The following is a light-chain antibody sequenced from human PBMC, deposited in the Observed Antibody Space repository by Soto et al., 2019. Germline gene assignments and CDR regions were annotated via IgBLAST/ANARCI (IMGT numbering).Light chain of an antibody. CDR2: EVS. V-gene: IGLV2-14*03. CDR3: SSFTTSRAYV. Sequence: QSVLTQPASVSGSPGQSITISYTGTSSDVGGYNYVSWSQQHPGKAPKLLISEVSNRPSGVSNRFSGSKSGNTASLTISGLQAEDEADYYCSSFTTSRAYVFXIGTKVTVL. CDR1: SSDVGGYNY. J-gene: IGLJ1*01.